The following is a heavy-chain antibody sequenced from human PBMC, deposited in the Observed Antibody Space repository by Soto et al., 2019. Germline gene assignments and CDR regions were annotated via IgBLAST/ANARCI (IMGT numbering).Heavy chain of an antibody. J-gene: IGHJ3*02. V-gene: IGHV1-18*04. CDR1: GYTFNRYY. D-gene: IGHD3-16*01. CDR3: ARDRVAGIWGDAFDI. Sequence: ASVKVSCKASGYTFNRYYMHWVRQAPGPGLEWMGWISPHTGGTTYAQKLQGRVTMTTDTSTSTAYMDLRSLTSDDTAVYYCARDRVAGIWGDAFDIWGQGTMVTVSS. CDR2: ISPHTGGT.